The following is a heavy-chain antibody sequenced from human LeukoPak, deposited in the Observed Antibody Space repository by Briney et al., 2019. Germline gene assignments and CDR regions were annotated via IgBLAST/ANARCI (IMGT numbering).Heavy chain of an antibody. D-gene: IGHD2-8*01. V-gene: IGHV4-59*03. CDR2: IHYSEST. Sequence: PSVTLSLTCTVSGDSTSDFYWIWIRQSPGKGLEWIGNIHYSESTVYNPSLKSRGTISIDTSRRQFFLKLNSVTAADTAVYFCALAPNSNWFDFWGPGTLVTVSS. CDR3: ALAPNSNWFDF. J-gene: IGHJ5*01. CDR1: GDSTSDFY.